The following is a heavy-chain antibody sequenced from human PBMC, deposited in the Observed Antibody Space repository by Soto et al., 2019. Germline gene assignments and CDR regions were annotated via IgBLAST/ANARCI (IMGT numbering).Heavy chain of an antibody. V-gene: IGHV4-31*03. J-gene: IGHJ6*02. D-gene: IGHD5-12*01. CDR3: ARAMGRLSGYDFSPYYYSGMDV. CDR1: GGSISSGGYY. Sequence: SETLCLTCTVSGGSISSGGYYWSWIRQHPGKGLEWIGYIYYSGSTYYNPSLKSRVTISVDTSKNQFSLKLSSVTAADTAVYYCARAMGRLSGYDFSPYYYSGMDVWGQGTTVTVSS. CDR2: IYYSGST.